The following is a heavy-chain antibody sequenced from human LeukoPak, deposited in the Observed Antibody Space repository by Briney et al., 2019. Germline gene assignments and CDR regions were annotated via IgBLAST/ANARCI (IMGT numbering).Heavy chain of an antibody. V-gene: IGHV4-34*01. CDR2: INHSGST. CDR3: AKDEEYYDILTGYFDY. D-gene: IGHD3-9*01. CDR1: GGSFSGYY. J-gene: IGHJ4*02. Sequence: SETLSLTCAVYGGSFSGYYWSWIRQPPGKGLEWIGEINHSGSTNYNPSLKSRVTISVDTSKNQFSLKLSSVTAADTAVYYCAKDEEYYDILTGYFDYWGQGTLVTVSS.